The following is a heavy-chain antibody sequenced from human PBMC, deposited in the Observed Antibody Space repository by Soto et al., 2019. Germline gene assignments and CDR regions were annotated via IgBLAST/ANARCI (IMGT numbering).Heavy chain of an antibody. CDR3: ASGLRYFDTTFDY. Sequence: PGGSLRLSCAASGFTFSGYTMNWVRQAPGKGLEWLSYIGNGSSAIYYADSVKGRFTISRDNAKNSLYLQMNSLRAEDTAVYYCASGLRYFDTTFDYWGQGTLVTAPQ. J-gene: IGHJ4*02. D-gene: IGHD3-9*01. CDR1: GFTFSGYT. V-gene: IGHV3-48*01. CDR2: IGNGSSAI.